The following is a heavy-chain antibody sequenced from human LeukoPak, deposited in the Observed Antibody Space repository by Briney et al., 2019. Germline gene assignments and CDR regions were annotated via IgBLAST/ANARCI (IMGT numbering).Heavy chain of an antibody. CDR2: ISGSGGST. J-gene: IGHJ4*02. CDR1: GFTFSSYA. CDR3: AKRPRGNYLDPFDY. D-gene: IGHD3-10*01. V-gene: IGHV3-23*01. Sequence: GASLRLSCAAAGFTFSSYAMSWVRQAPGKGLEWVSGISGSGGSTYYADSVKGRFTISRDNSKNRLYLQMNSLRAEDTAVYYCAKRPRGNYLDPFDYWGQGTLVTVSS.